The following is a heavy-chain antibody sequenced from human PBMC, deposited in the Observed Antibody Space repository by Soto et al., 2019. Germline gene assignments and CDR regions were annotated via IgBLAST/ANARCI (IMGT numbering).Heavy chain of an antibody. CDR1: GGSVSGGDYF. J-gene: IGHJ4*02. CDR3: AREKGYISGPKNFDS. Sequence: PSETLSLTCTVSGGSVSGGDYFWSWIRQPPGKGLEWIGYIYDSGSSNYNPSLKSRVTMSVDTSKNQFSLKLRSVTAADTAMYYCAREKGYISGPKNFDSWGQGTLVTVSS. V-gene: IGHV4-30-4*01. D-gene: IGHD5-12*01. CDR2: IYDSGSS.